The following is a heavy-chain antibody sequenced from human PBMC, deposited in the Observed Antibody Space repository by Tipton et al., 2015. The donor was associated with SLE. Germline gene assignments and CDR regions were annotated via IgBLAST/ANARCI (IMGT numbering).Heavy chain of an antibody. J-gene: IGHJ2*01. CDR1: GGSISSSSHY. V-gene: IGHV4-39*07. Sequence: TLSLTCTVSGGSISSSSHYWAWIRLPPGKGLEWIGSILYSGSTYYNPSLKSRVTISVDTSKNQFSLNLSSVTAADTAGYYCARRGYKSWYFDLWGRGALVTVSS. D-gene: IGHD5-24*01. CDR2: ILYSGST. CDR3: ARRGYKSWYFDL.